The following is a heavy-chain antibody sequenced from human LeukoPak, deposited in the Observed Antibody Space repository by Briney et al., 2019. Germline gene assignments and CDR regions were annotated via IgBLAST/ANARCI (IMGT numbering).Heavy chain of an antibody. CDR1: GYTFTSYD. CDR2: MNPNSGNA. Sequence: VASVTVSCKASGYTFTSYDISWVRQATGQGLEWMGWMNPNSGNAGYAQRFQGRVTMTRNSSISTAYMELTSLRSEDTAVYYCGRPLQRGSWTQRALDYWGQGTLVTVSS. D-gene: IGHD3-10*01. CDR3: GRPLQRGSWTQRALDY. V-gene: IGHV1-8*01. J-gene: IGHJ4*02.